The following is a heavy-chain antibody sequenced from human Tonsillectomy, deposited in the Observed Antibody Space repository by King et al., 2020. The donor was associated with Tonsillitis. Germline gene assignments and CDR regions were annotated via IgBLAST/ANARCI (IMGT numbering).Heavy chain of an antibody. CDR2: IRNKADSYTT. V-gene: IGHV3-72*01. D-gene: IGHD2-15*01. CDR1: GFTFSDHY. CDR3: ASGLVGAADF. Sequence: VQLVESGGGLVQPGGSLRLSCTASGFTFSDHYMDWVRQAPGKGLEWVGRIRNKADSYTTEYAASVKGRFLISRDDSKNLVYLQMNSLQTEVTAVYYCASGLVGAADFWGQGTLVTVSS. J-gene: IGHJ4*02.